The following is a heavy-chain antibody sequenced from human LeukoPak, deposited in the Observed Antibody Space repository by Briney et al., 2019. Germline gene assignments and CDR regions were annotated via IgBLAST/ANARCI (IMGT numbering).Heavy chain of an antibody. Sequence: SETLSLTCAVSGGSISSSNWWSWVRQPPGKGLEWIGEIYHSGSTNYNPSLKSRVTMSVDKSKNQFSLKLSSVTAADTAVYYCARRAQQLVHGWFDPWGQGTLVTVSS. V-gene: IGHV4-4*02. CDR2: IYHSGST. D-gene: IGHD6-13*01. CDR3: ARRAQQLVHGWFDP. CDR1: GGSISSSNW. J-gene: IGHJ5*02.